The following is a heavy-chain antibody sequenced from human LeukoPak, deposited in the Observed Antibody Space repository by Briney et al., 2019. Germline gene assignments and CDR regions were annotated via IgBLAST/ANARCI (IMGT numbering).Heavy chain of an antibody. CDR3: NTVLFGRNYFGSGSYYEYLHH. J-gene: IGHJ1*01. CDR1: GFTFSNAW. Sequence: PGVSLPLSRAPSGFTFSNAWMTWVRQAPGKGLDWVGRIKIETDGGTIDYAAPVKGRFTISRDDSNNTLYLQMNSLQPEDTAVYYCNTVLFGRNYFGSGSYYEYLHHWGQGTLVTVSS. D-gene: IGHD3-10*01. V-gene: IGHV3-15*01. CDR2: IKIETDGGTI.